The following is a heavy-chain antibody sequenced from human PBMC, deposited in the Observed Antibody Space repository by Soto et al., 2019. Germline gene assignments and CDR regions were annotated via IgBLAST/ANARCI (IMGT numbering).Heavy chain of an antibody. CDR1: GGTFSSYA. Sequence: QVQLVQSGAEVKKPGSSVKVSCKASGGTFSSYAISWVRQAPGQGLEWMGGIIPIFGTANYAQKFQGRVTITADESTSTAYMELSSLRSEDTAVYYCARDHGGDCSGGSCSPGRYFDYWGQGTLVTVSS. CDR2: IIPIFGTA. J-gene: IGHJ4*02. V-gene: IGHV1-69*01. D-gene: IGHD2-15*01. CDR3: ARDHGGDCSGGSCSPGRYFDY.